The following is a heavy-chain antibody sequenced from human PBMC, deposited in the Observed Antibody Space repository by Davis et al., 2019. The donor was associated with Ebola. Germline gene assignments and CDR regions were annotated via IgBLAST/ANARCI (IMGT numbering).Heavy chain of an antibody. D-gene: IGHD5-12*01. CDR1: GIPFDNYS. CDR2: IKPDESEK. Sequence: PGGSLRLSCVVSGIPFDNYSLNWVRQAPGKGLEWVAIIKPDESEKYYVDAVRGRFSISRDNAKNSVYLQMTNLRGEDTAVYSCVGGRGWLPEYWGQGTLVAVSS. J-gene: IGHJ4*02. V-gene: IGHV3-7*03. CDR3: VGGRGWLPEY.